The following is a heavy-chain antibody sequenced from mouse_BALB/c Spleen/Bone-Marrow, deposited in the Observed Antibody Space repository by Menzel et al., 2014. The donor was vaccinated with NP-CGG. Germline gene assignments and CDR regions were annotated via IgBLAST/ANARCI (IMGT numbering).Heavy chain of an antibody. CDR3: ARLSYYGRFAY. V-gene: IGHV4-1*02. D-gene: IGHD1-1*01. J-gene: IGHJ3*01. CDR2: INPDSTTI. CDR1: GFDFSGYW. Sequence: EVNLVESGGGLVQPGGSLKLSCPASGFDFSGYWMSWVRRAPGKGLEWIGEINPDSTTINYAPSRKDKFIISRDNAKNTLFLQMSKVRSEDTALYYCARLSYYGRFAYWGQGTLVTVSA.